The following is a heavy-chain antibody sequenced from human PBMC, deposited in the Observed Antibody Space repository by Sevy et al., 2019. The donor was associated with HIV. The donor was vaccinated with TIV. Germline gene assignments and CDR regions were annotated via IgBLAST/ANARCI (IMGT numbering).Heavy chain of an antibody. CDR3: AKDGSAGATTRRHYYYYYGMDV. J-gene: IGHJ6*02. CDR2: ISYDGSNK. V-gene: IGHV3-30*18. Sequence: GGSLRLSCAASGFTFSSYGMHWVRQAPGKGLEWVAVISYDGSNKYYADSVKGRFTISRDNSKNTLYLQMNSLRAEDTAGYYCAKDGSAGATTRRHYYYYYGMDVWGQGTTVTVSS. D-gene: IGHD1-26*01. CDR1: GFTFSSYG.